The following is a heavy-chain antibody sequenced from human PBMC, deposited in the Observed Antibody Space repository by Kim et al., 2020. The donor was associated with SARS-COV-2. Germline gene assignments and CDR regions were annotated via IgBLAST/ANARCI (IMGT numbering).Heavy chain of an antibody. CDR2: INTNTGNP. V-gene: IGHV7-4-1*02. J-gene: IGHJ5*02. Sequence: ASVTVSCKASGYTFTSYAMNWVRQAPGQGLEWMGWINTNTGNPTYAQGFTGRFVFSLDTSVSTAYLQISSLKAEDTAVYYCARVGRYYYGSGSYYTRNWFDPWGQGTLVTVSS. D-gene: IGHD3-10*01. CDR3: ARVGRYYYGSGSYYTRNWFDP. CDR1: GYTFTSYA.